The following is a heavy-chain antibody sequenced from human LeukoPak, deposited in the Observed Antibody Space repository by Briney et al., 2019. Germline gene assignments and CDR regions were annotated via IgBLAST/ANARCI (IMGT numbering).Heavy chain of an antibody. V-gene: IGHV3-11*01. J-gene: IGHJ3*01. Sequence: GGSLRLSCVASGFTFSDYYMAWIRQAPRKGLESASYVSSLGHTIHYADSVRGRFTISRDDAKKSLYLQMNSLRAEDTAVYYCATEVGVSAAAFDLWGLGTMVTVSS. CDR2: VSSLGHTI. D-gene: IGHD3-16*01. CDR1: GFTFSDYY. CDR3: ATEVGVSAAAFDL.